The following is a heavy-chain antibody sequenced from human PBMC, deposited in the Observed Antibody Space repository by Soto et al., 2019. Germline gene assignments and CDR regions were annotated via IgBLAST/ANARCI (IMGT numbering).Heavy chain of an antibody. Sequence: QVQLQESGPGLVKPSETLSLTCTVSGASFTTYYWSWIRQPPGKGLEWIGYIFYSGHLKSNPSLKSRLTISVAPAKNQSSLRRPSVTAEDRAVYYWAREGGGYRFDYWGQGTLVTVSS. V-gene: IGHV4-59*01. CDR1: GASFTTYY. CDR3: AREGGGYRFDY. J-gene: IGHJ4*02. D-gene: IGHD1-26*01. CDR2: IFYSGHL.